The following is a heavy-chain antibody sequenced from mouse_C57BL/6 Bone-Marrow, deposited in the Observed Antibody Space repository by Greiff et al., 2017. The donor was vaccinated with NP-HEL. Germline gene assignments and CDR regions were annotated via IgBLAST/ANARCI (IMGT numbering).Heavy chain of an antibody. CDR3: ARPITSVWYFDV. Sequence: EVQGVESGGGLVKPGGSLKLSCAASGFTFSDYGMHWVRQAPEKGLEWVAYISSCSSTIYYADTVKGRFTISRDNAKNTLFLQMTSLRSEDTAMYYCARPITSVWYFDVWGTGTTVTVSS. D-gene: IGHD1-1*01. V-gene: IGHV5-17*01. CDR2: ISSCSSTI. J-gene: IGHJ1*03. CDR1: GFTFSDYG.